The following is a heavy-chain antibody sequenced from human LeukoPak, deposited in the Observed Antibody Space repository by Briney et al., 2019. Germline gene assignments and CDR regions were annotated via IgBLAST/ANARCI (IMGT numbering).Heavy chain of an antibody. V-gene: IGHV3-23*01. CDR3: AKDPSVYYGDYIIR. Sequence: GGSLRLSCAASGFTFSSYAMGWVRQAPGKGLEWVSGFSVSDETTYYADSVKGRFTISRDNSKNTLYLQINSLRAEDTAVYYCAKDPSVYYGDYIIRWGQGTLVIVSS. CDR1: GFTFSSYA. D-gene: IGHD4-17*01. CDR2: FSVSDETT. J-gene: IGHJ4*02.